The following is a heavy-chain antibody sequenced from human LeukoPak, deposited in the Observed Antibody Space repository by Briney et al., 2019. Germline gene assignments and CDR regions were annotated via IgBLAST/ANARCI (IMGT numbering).Heavy chain of an antibody. J-gene: IGHJ6*04. V-gene: IGHV3-48*01. Sequence: GGSLRLSCAVSGFTFSTHSVNWVRQAPGKGLEWVSYIISSSNTIYYADSVKGRFTISRDNAKNSLYLQMNSLRAEDTAVYYCARAVGHGSGSPRMDVWGKGTTVTVSS. CDR3: ARAVGHGSGSPRMDV. CDR1: GFTFSTHS. D-gene: IGHD3-10*01. CDR2: IISSSNTI.